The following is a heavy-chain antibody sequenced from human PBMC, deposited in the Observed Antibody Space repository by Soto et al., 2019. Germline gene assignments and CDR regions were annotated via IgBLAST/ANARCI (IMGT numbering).Heavy chain of an antibody. V-gene: IGHV3-30*18. CDR3: AKMTTLPIPPDS. CDR2: ISFDEADK. Sequence: PGGSLRLSCVASGFAFDKYGMHWVRQAPGKGLEWVAFISFDEADKYYANSVRGRFTISRDNSKNTLYLQMSRLRGEDSALYFCAKMTTLPIPPDSWGQGTLVTVSS. D-gene: IGHD2-21*01. CDR1: GFAFDKYG. J-gene: IGHJ5*01.